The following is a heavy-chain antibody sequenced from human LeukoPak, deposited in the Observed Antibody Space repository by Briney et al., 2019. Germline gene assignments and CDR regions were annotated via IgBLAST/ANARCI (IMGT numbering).Heavy chain of an antibody. CDR2: IYYGGST. V-gene: IGHV4-39*01. D-gene: IGHD1-1*01. CDR1: GGSISTSSYY. CDR3: ARNERASDAFDI. J-gene: IGHJ3*02. Sequence: SETLSLTCTVSGGSISTSSYYWGWIRQPPRKGLEWVGYIYYGGSTYYSPSLKSRVTISVDTSKNQFSLEVTSVTAADTAVYFCARNERASDAFDIWGQGTMVTVSS.